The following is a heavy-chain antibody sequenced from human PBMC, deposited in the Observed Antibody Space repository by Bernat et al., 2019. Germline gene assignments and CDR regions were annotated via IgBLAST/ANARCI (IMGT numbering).Heavy chain of an antibody. J-gene: IGHJ4*02. D-gene: IGHD3-10*01. CDR3: ARTSGF. CDR2: INSDGSST. Sequence: VQLVESGGGVVQPGRSLRLSCAASGFTFSSYGMHWVRQAPGKGLVWVSRINSDGSSTSYADSVKGRFTMSRDNAKNMLYLQMNSLRAEDTAVNYCARTSGFWGQGTLVTVSS. V-gene: IGHV3-74*02. CDR1: GFTFSSYG.